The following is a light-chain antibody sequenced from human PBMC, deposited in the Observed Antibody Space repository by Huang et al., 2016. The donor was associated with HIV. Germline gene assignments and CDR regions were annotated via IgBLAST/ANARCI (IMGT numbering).Light chain of an antibody. Sequence: DIQMTQSPSSLSASIGDRVTITCRSSQSINSHLNWYQQSPGKAPKLLIYSASSLHSGVPSRFCGSGSATDFTRTISSLQPEDFATYFCQQSYSTPWTFGQGTKVEIK. V-gene: IGKV1-39*01. CDR1: QSINSH. CDR3: QQSYSTPWT. CDR2: SAS. J-gene: IGKJ1*01.